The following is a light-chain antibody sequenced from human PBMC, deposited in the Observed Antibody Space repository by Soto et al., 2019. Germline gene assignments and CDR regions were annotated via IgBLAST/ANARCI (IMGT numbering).Light chain of an antibody. CDR2: RTD. V-gene: IGLV1-47*01. CDR1: SSNIGSNF. Sequence: QSVLSQPPSASGAPGQRVTISCSGSSSNIGSNFVYWYQQLPGTAPTLLIYRTDQRPSGVPDRFSGSKPGASASLVISGLRSEDEADYYCAAWDNSLRWVFGGGTQLTVL. J-gene: IGLJ3*02. CDR3: AAWDNSLRWV.